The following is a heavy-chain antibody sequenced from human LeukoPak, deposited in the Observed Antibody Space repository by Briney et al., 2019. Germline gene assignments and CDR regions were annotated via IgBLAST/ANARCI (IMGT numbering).Heavy chain of an antibody. D-gene: IGHD3-10*01. CDR3: ARAKPKNMVRGLIMRRESRYYFDY. V-gene: IGHV3-23*01. Sequence: GGSLRLSCAASGFTFSSYGLTWVRQAPGKGLEWVSSISSSGGSTYYADSVKGRFTISRDNSKNTLSLQMNSLRAEGTAVYYCARAKPKNMVRGLIMRRESRYYFDYWGQGTLVTVSS. J-gene: IGHJ4*02. CDR1: GFTFSSYG. CDR2: ISSSGGST.